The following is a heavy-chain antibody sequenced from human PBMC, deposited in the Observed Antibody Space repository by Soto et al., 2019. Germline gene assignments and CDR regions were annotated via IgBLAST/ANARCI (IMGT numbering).Heavy chain of an antibody. D-gene: IGHD3-10*01. CDR2: IYHSGST. V-gene: IGHV4-30-2*01. CDR1: GGSISSGGYS. Sequence: KTSETLSLTCAVSGGSISSGGYSWSWIRQPPGKGLEWIGYIYHSGSTYYNPSLKSRVTISVDTSKNQFSLKLSSVTAADTAVYYCVIYGSGVRSYGMDFWGQGITVTVFS. J-gene: IGHJ6*02. CDR3: VIYGSGVRSYGMDF.